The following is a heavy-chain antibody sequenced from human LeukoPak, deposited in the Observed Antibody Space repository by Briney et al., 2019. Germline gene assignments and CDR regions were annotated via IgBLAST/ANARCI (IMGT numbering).Heavy chain of an antibody. CDR1: GFIFSNYA. CDR3: AKDLGYTSGWSDY. D-gene: IGHD6-19*01. J-gene: IGHJ4*02. V-gene: IGHV3-23*01. Sequence: PGGSLRLSCAASGFIFSNYAMSWVRQAPREGLEWVSGISGSGGSTYYADSVKGRFTISRDNSKNTLYLQMNSLRAEDTAVYYCAKDLGYTSGWSDYWGQGTLVTVSS. CDR2: ISGSGGST.